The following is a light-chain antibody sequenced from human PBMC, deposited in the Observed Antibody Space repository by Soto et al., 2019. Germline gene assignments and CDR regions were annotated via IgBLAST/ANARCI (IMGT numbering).Light chain of an antibody. CDR1: SSDVGGYNY. Sequence: QSVLTQPASVSGSPGQSITISCTGTSSDVGGYNYVSWYKQHPGKAPKLMIYEVSNRPSGVSNRFSGSKSGNTPSLTISGLQAEDEADYYCSFYTSSSTPHYVFGTGNKLTVL. CDR2: EVS. V-gene: IGLV2-14*01. CDR3: SFYTSSSTPHYV. J-gene: IGLJ1*01.